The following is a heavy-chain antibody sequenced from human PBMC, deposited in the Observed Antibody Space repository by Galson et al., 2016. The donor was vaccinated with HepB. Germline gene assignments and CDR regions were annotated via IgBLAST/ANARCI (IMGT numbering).Heavy chain of an antibody. J-gene: IGHJ3*01. V-gene: IGHV3-7*04. CDR1: GFTFSSYA. Sequence: SLRLSCAASGFTFSSYAMSWVRQAPGKGLEWVANINQDGTEDYYVDSVKGRFTISRDNAKKSLFLQMDSLRPEDTAVYYCARDRRGGSPRDAFDVWGQGTLVIASP. CDR2: INQDGTED. D-gene: IGHD6-25*01. CDR3: ARDRRGGSPRDAFDV.